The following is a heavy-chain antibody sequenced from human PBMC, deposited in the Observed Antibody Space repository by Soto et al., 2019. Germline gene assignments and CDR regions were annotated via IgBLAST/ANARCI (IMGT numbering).Heavy chain of an antibody. CDR3: ARDETYYYGSGSHWDV. D-gene: IGHD3-10*01. CDR2: IWYDGSNK. J-gene: IGHJ6*02. CDR1: GFTFSSYC. Sequence: GGSLRLSCAASGFTFSSYCMHWVRQAPGKGLEWVAVIWYDGSNKYYADSVKGRFTISRDNSKNTLYLQMNSLRAEDTAVYYCARDETYYYGSGSHWDVWGQGTTVTVSS. V-gene: IGHV3-33*01.